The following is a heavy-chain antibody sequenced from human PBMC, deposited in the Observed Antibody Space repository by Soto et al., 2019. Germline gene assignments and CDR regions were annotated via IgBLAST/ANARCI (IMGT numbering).Heavy chain of an antibody. D-gene: IGHD2-21*01. J-gene: IGHJ2*01. CDR3: ARNCGGGARYFDL. Sequence: EVQLVESGGGLIQPGGSLRLSCAASGFTVSSNYMSWVRQAPGKGLEWVSIIYSGGSTYYADSVKGRFTIYRDNSKNTLHLQMNSLRAEDTAVYFCARNCGGGARYFDLWGRGTLVTVSS. V-gene: IGHV3-53*01. CDR1: GFTVSSNY. CDR2: IYSGGST.